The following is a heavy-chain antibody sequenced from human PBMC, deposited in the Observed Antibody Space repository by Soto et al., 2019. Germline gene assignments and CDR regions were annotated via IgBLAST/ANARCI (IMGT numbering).Heavy chain of an antibody. Sequence: GGSLRLSCEDSGFTFSYYWIHWVRQAPGRGLVWVSRVQGNGIGTNYADSVEGRFTISRDNAKNTVYLQMNGLRSDDTALYYCALPYAGDPAGFDYWGQGTLVTVSS. D-gene: IGHD2-21*02. CDR1: GFTFSYYW. CDR2: VQGNGIGT. J-gene: IGHJ4*02. CDR3: ALPYAGDPAGFDY. V-gene: IGHV3-74*01.